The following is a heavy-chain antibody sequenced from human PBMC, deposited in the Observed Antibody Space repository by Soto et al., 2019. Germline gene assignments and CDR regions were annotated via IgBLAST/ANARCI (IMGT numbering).Heavy chain of an antibody. CDR1: GFTFSSYS. V-gene: IGHV3-21*01. D-gene: IGHD3-3*01. CDR3: ARGVFPFADAFDI. CDR2: ISSSSSYI. Sequence: EVQLVESGGGLVKPGGSLRLSCAASGFTFSSYSMNWVRQAPGKGLEWVSSISSSSSYIYYADSVKGRFTISRDNAKNSLYLQMNSLRAEDTAVYYCARGVFPFADAFDIWGQGTMVTVSS. J-gene: IGHJ3*02.